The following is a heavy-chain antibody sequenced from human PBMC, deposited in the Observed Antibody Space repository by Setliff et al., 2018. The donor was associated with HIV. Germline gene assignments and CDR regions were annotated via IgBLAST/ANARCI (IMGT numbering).Heavy chain of an antibody. J-gene: IGHJ6*03. V-gene: IGHV3-23*01. D-gene: IGHD3-9*01. CDR2: ISGSGGST. Sequence: GGSLRLSCAASGFTFSSYAMTWVRQAPGKGLEWVSVISGSGGSTYYADSVKGRFTISRDNSKNTLYLQMNSLRAEDTAVYYCARQATYYDILTGYYGYQYYYMDVWGKGTTVTVSS. CDR3: ARQATYYDILTGYYGYQYYYMDV. CDR1: GFTFSSYA.